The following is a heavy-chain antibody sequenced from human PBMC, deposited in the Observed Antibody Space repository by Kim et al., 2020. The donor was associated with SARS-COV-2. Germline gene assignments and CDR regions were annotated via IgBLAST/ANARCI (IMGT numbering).Heavy chain of an antibody. CDR1: GGSISSYY. D-gene: IGHD1-26*01. J-gene: IGHJ3*02. Sequence: SETLSLTCTVSGGSISSYYWSWIRQPPGKGLEWIGYIYYSGSTNYNPSLKSRVTISVDTSKNQFSLKLSSVTAADTAVYYCARLNRGWSYPDAFDIWGQGTMVTVSS. CDR2: IYYSGST. V-gene: IGHV4-59*01. CDR3: ARLNRGWSYPDAFDI.